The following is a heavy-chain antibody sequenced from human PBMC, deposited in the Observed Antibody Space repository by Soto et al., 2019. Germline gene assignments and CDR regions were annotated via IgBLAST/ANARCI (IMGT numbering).Heavy chain of an antibody. Sequence: GGSLRLSCAASGFTFSSYAMSWVRQAPGKGLEWVSAISGSGGSTYYADSVKGRFTISRDNSKNTLYLQMNSLRAEDTAVYYSAKGSEPIAVAAHFPLDYWGQGTLVTVSS. D-gene: IGHD6-19*01. V-gene: IGHV3-23*01. J-gene: IGHJ4*02. CDR1: GFTFSSYA. CDR3: AKGSEPIAVAAHFPLDY. CDR2: ISGSGGST.